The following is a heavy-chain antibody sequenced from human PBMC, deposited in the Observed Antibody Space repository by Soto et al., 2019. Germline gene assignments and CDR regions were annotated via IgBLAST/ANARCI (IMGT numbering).Heavy chain of an antibody. V-gene: IGHV1-18*01. CDR2: ISAYNGNT. CDR1: GYTFTSYG. D-gene: IGHD6-13*01. Sequence: ASVKVSCKASGYTFTSYGISWVRQAPGQGLEWMGWISAYNGNTNYAQKLQGRVTMTTDTSTSTAYMELRSLRSDDTAVYYCARVLGGSSWSLDYYYYYYMDVWGKGTTVTVSS. CDR3: ARVLGGSSWSLDYYYYYYMDV. J-gene: IGHJ6*03.